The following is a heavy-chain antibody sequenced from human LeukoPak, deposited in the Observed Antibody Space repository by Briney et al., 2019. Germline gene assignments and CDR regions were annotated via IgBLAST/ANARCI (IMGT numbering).Heavy chain of an antibody. CDR3: AREPDDYGGNSGGGYFDY. V-gene: IGHV4-30-4*01. Sequence: SETLSLTCTISGGSISDYYWSWIRQPPGKGLEWIGYIYYSGSTYYNPSLKSRVTISVDTSKNQFSLKLSSVTAADTAVYYCAREPDDYGGNSGGGYFDYWGQGTLVTVSS. D-gene: IGHD4-23*01. J-gene: IGHJ4*02. CDR2: IYYSGST. CDR1: GGSISDYY.